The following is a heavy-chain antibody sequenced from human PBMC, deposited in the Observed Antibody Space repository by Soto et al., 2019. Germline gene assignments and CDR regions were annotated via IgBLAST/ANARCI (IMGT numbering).Heavy chain of an antibody. CDR2: IYPRDSDT. D-gene: IGHD3-3*01. J-gene: IGHJ3*02. Sequence: GESLKISCTASGFSFTSYWIGWVRQVPGKGLECMGIIYPRDSDTRYNPSFQGQVTISVDESINTAYLQWSSLKTSDTAMYYCARTGVADAVEIWGQGTMVTVSS. V-gene: IGHV5-51*01. CDR1: GFSFTSYW. CDR3: ARTGVADAVEI.